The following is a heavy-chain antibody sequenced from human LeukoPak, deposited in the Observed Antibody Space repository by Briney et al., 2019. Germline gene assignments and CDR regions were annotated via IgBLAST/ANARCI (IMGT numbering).Heavy chain of an antibody. D-gene: IGHD3-16*01. CDR2: IYHSGST. V-gene: IGHV4-38-2*02. CDR1: GYSISSGYY. Sequence: PSETLSLTCTVSGYSISSGYYWGWIRQPPGKGLEWIGSIYHSGSTYYNPSLKSRVTISLDTSKNQASLKLKSVTAADTAVYYCARQAPLLGDPFDIWGQGTMVTVSS. CDR3: ARQAPLLGDPFDI. J-gene: IGHJ3*02.